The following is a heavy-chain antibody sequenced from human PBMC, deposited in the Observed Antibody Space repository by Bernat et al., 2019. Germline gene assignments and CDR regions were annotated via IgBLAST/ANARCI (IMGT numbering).Heavy chain of an antibody. CDR1: GDSISGYY. CDR2: IYNIEST. Sequence: QVQLQESGPGLAKPSETLSLTCTVSGDSISGYYWSWLRQPPGKGLEWSGYIYNIESTNYNPSLKSRVTISGDTSKNQFSMKLSSVTAADTAVYYCARQYSWNYYYMDVWGKGTTVTVSS. J-gene: IGHJ6*03. V-gene: IGHV4-59*01. CDR3: ARQYSWNYYYMDV. D-gene: IGHD1-20*01.